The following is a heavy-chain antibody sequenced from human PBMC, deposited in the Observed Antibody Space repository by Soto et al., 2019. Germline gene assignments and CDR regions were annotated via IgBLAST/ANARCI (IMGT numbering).Heavy chain of an antibody. J-gene: IGHJ5*02. CDR2: IYYSGST. D-gene: IGHD6-13*01. Sequence: SETLSLTCTVSGGSISSSSYYWGWIRQPPGKGLEWIGSIYYSGSTYYNPSLKSRVTISVDTSKNQFSLKLSSVTAADTAVYYCASHKNIAAAGTDNWFDPSGQGTLVTVSS. CDR1: GGSISSSSYY. CDR3: ASHKNIAAAGTDNWFDP. V-gene: IGHV4-39*01.